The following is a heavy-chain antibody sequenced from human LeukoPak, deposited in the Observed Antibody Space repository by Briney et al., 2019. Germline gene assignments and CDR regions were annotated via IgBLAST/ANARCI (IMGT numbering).Heavy chain of an antibody. CDR2: ISGSGGST. CDR1: GFTFSSYA. CDR3: AKYPGSGGSTLDV. D-gene: IGHD2-15*01. V-gene: IGHV3-23*01. J-gene: IGHJ6*04. Sequence: GGSLRLSCAASGFTFSSYAMSWVRQAPGQGLEWVSGISGSGGSTYSADSVKGRFTIARDNSKNTLYLQMSSLRAEDTAVYYCAKYPGSGGSTLDVWGKGTTVTVSS.